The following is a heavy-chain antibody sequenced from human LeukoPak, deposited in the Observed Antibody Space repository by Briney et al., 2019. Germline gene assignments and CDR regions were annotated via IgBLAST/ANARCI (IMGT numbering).Heavy chain of an antibody. J-gene: IGHJ5*02. CDR2: ISSSSSTI. Sequence: GGSLRLSCAASGFTFSSYSMNWVRQAPGKGLEWVSYISSSSSTIYYADSVKGRFTISRDNAKNSLYLQMNSLRAEDTAVYYCARVWQHPATWGQGTLVTVSS. V-gene: IGHV3-48*01. CDR3: ARVWQHPAT. D-gene: IGHD6-13*01. CDR1: GFTFSSYS.